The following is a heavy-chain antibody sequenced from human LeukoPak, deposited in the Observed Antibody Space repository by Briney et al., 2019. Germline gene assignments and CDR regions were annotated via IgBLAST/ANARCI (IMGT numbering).Heavy chain of an antibody. J-gene: IGHJ4*02. V-gene: IGHV4-31*03. CDR2: IYYSGST. CDR1: GGSISSGGYY. D-gene: IGHD4-17*01. Sequence: SETLSLTCTVSGGSISSGGYYWSWIRQHPGKGLEWIGYIYYSGSTYYNPSLKSRVTISVDTSKNQFSLKLSSVTAADTAVYYCARAPYGDYEEWFDYWGQGTLVTVSS. CDR3: ARAPYGDYEEWFDY.